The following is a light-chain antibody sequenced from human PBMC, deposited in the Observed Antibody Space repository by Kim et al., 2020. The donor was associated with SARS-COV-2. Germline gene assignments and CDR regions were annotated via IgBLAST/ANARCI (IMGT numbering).Light chain of an antibody. V-gene: IGLV3-21*04. J-gene: IGLJ3*02. CDR2: YDS. Sequence: AQGKTARITCGWNTIGSKSVHGYQQKPGQAPVLVIYYDSDRPSGIPERFSGSNSGNTATLTISRVEAGDEADYYCQVWDSSSDPWVCCGGAQLTVL. CDR3: QVWDSSSDPWV. CDR1: TIGSKS.